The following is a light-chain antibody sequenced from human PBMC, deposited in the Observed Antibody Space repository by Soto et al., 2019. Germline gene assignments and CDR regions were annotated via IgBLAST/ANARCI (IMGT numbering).Light chain of an antibody. Sequence: IRMTQSPSSFSASTGDRVTITCRASQGISSYLAWYQQKPGKAPKLLIYAASTLQSGVPSRFSGSGSGTAFTLTISCLQSEDFATYYGQQYYNYPRAWTFGQGTKVEIK. V-gene: IGKV1-8*01. J-gene: IGKJ1*01. CDR2: AAS. CDR3: QQYYNYPRAWT. CDR1: QGISSY.